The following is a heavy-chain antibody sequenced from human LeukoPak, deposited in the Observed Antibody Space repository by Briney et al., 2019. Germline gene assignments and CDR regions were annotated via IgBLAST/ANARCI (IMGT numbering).Heavy chain of an antibody. CDR2: IIPIFGTA. Sequence: SVKVSCKASGYTFTSYYMHWVRQAPGQGLEWMGGIIPIFGTANYAQKFQGRVTITADKSTSTAYMQLSSLRSEDTAVYYCARAPKGGVPAAISYWFDPWGQGTLVTVSS. CDR1: GYTFTSYY. V-gene: IGHV1-69*06. D-gene: IGHD2-2*01. J-gene: IGHJ5*02. CDR3: ARAPKGGVPAAISYWFDP.